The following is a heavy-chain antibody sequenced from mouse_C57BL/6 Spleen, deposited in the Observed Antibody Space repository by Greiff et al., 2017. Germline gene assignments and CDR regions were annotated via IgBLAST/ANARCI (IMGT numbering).Heavy chain of an antibody. V-gene: IGHV1-54*01. CDR2: INPGSCGI. J-gene: IGHJ2*01. CDR1: GYAFTNYL. CDR3: ARFDGYYLDY. D-gene: IGHD2-3*01. Sequence: VQLQQSGAELVRPGTSVKVSCKASGYAFTNYLIAWVKQGPGQGPEWIGVINPGSCGIYYKEKLKGRGTLTAEKPSSTGYVQLSSLTSGDSAVYFCARFDGYYLDYWGQGTTLTVSS.